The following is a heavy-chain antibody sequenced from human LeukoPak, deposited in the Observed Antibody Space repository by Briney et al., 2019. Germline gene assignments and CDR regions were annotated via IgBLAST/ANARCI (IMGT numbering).Heavy chain of an antibody. CDR2: IYTSGST. D-gene: IGHD3-3*01. V-gene: IGHV4-61*02. J-gene: IGHJ6*03. CDR3: ASESITIFGVVNAQYYYYYYMDV. Sequence: SETLSLTCTVSGGSISSGSYYWSWIRQPAGKGLEWIGRIYTSGSTNYNPSLKSRVTISVDTSKNQFSLKLSSVTAEDTAVYYCASESITIFGVVNAQYYYYYYMDVWGKGTTVTVSS. CDR1: GGSISSGSYY.